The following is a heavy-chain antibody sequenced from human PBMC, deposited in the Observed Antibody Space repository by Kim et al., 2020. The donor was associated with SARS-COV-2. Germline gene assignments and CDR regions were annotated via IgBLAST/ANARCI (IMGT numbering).Heavy chain of an antibody. J-gene: IGHJ3*02. D-gene: IGHD6-13*01. V-gene: IGHV3-13*01. CDR3: ARACIAAGDHAFDI. Sequence: PGSVKGRFTISRENAKNSLYLQMNSLRAGDTAVYYCARACIAAGDHAFDIWGQGTMVTVSS.